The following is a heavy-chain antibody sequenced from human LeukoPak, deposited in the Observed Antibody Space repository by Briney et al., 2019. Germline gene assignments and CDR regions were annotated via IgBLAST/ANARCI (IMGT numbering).Heavy chain of an antibody. CDR1: GDSISSGGYS. Sequence: SDTVYLTCDVSGDSISSGGYSWRWIRQPPGKGLEWIGYIYHSGSTYYNQSLKSRVTISVDRSNNQFSLKLRSVTAADTAVYYCARAPPIGYCSGGSCYGWFDPWGQGTLVTVSS. CDR3: ARAPPIGYCSGGSCYGWFDP. D-gene: IGHD2-15*01. CDR2: IYHSGST. V-gene: IGHV4-30-2*01. J-gene: IGHJ5*02.